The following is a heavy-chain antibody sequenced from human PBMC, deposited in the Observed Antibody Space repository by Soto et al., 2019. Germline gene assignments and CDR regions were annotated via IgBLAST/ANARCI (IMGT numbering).Heavy chain of an antibody. CDR3: ARRMTTNCLDV. CDR2: IDPSDSYT. D-gene: IGHD2-8*01. Sequence: VESLKISCKGSGYIFTSYWISWVLQMPGKGLEWMGRIDPSDSYTNYSPSFQGHVTISADKSISTAYLQWSSLKASDTAMYYCARRMTTNCLDVWGQGTTVTVSS. CDR1: GYIFTSYW. J-gene: IGHJ6*02. V-gene: IGHV5-10-1*01.